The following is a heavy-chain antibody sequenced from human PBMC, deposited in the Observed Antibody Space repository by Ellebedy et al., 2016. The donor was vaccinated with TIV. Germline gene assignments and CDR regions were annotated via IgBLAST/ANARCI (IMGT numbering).Heavy chain of an antibody. CDR2: INAGNGNT. Sequence: ASVKVSCKASGYTFTGYYMHWVRQAPGQRLEWMGWINAGNGNTKYSQKFQGRVTITRDTSASTAYMELSSLRSEDTAVYYCARDVQLIYSYGPDHFDYWGQGTLVIVSS. V-gene: IGHV1-3*01. CDR3: ARDVQLIYSYGPDHFDY. D-gene: IGHD5-18*01. CDR1: GYTFTGYY. J-gene: IGHJ4*02.